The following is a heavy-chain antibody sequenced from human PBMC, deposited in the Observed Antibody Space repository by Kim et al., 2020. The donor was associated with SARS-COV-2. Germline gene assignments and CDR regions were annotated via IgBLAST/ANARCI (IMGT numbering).Heavy chain of an antibody. D-gene: IGHD3-22*01. CDR1: GFTVSSNY. CDR3: SVYYDSSGYYPGDHDAFDI. CDR2: IYSGGST. V-gene: IGHV3-53*01. Sequence: GGSLRLSCAASGFTVSSNYMSWVRQAPGKGLEWVSVIYSGGSTYYADSVKGRFTISRDNSKNTLYLQMNSLRAEDTAVYYCSVYYDSSGYYPGDHDAFDIWGQGTMVTVSS. J-gene: IGHJ3*02.